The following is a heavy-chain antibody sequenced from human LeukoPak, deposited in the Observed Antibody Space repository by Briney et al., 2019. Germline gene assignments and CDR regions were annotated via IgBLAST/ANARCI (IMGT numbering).Heavy chain of an antibody. J-gene: IGHJ6*02. V-gene: IGHV3-30-3*01. Sequence: GGSLRLSCAASGFTFSSSLMHWVRQAPGKGLEWVAVVSYDGINKYYADFVEARFIISRDNSKNTVFLEMNSLRPEDTAVYYCARELEPRSPDFYYYGMDVWGQGTTVIVSS. CDR3: ARELEPRSPDFYYYGMDV. D-gene: IGHD1-1*01. CDR1: GFTFSSSL. CDR2: VSYDGINK.